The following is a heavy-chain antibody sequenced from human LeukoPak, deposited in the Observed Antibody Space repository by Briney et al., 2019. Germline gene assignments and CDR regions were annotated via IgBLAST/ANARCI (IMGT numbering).Heavy chain of an antibody. CDR3: ARHPYLRSGIAVAPHAFDI. CDR1: GYTFTGYY. Sequence: ASVKVSCKASGYTFTGYYMHWVRQAPGQGLEWMGWINPNSGGTNYAQKFQGRVTMTRDTSISTAYMELSRLRSDDTAVYYCARHPYLRSGIAVAPHAFDIWGQGTMVTVSS. D-gene: IGHD6-19*01. J-gene: IGHJ3*02. V-gene: IGHV1-2*02. CDR2: INPNSGGT.